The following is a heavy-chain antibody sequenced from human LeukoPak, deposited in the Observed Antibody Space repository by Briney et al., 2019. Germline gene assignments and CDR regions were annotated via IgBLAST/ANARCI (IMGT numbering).Heavy chain of an antibody. Sequence: ASVKVSCKVSGYTLTELSMRWARQAPGKGLEWMGGFDPEDGETIYAQKFQGRVTMTEDTSTDTAYMELSSLRSDDTAVYYCAGPDCTNGVCYTFDAYYYYGMDVWGQGTTVTVSS. CDR1: GYTLTELS. J-gene: IGHJ6*02. CDR3: AGPDCTNGVCYTFDAYYYYGMDV. D-gene: IGHD2-8*01. CDR2: FDPEDGET. V-gene: IGHV1-24*01.